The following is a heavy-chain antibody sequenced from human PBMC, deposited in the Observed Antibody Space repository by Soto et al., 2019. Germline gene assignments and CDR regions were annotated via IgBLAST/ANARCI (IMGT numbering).Heavy chain of an antibody. CDR2: LYDVDGS. CDR3: ATWHEREHAFDV. D-gene: IGHD1-1*01. V-gene: IGHV3-53*01. J-gene: IGHJ3*01. CDR1: GLTISGKKY. Sequence: DVQLVESGVGLIQPGESLRLSCAAFGLTISGKKYVAWVRQAPGKGLEWVAALYDVDGSFYADSVTGRFTTSSDSSKTTGYLQMNDLRPDDTAVYYCATWHEREHAFDVWGQGTTVTISS.